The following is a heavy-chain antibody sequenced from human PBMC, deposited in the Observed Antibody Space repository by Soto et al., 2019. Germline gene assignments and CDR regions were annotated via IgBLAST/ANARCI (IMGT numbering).Heavy chain of an antibody. CDR3: AKGKNLGYCSGGSCYPLYFDY. CDR2: ISGSGGST. D-gene: IGHD2-15*01. Sequence: EVQLLESGGGLVQPGGSLRLSCAASGFTFSSYAMSWVRQAPGKGLEWVSAISGSGGSTYYADSVKGRFTISRDNSKNTLYLQMNSLRAEDTAVYYCAKGKNLGYCSGGSCYPLYFDYWGQGTLVTVSS. CDR1: GFTFSSYA. V-gene: IGHV3-23*01. J-gene: IGHJ4*02.